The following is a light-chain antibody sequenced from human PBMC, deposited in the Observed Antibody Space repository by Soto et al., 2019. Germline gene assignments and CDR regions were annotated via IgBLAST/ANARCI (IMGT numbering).Light chain of an antibody. CDR2: DVS. CDR1: SSDVGGYNY. CDR3: CSYTSSTGV. Sequence: QSALTQPASVSGSPGQSITISCTGTSSDVGGYNYVSWYQQHPGKAPKLMIYDVSNRPSGVSNLFSGSKSGNTASLTISGLPADDADDYCCCSYTSSTGVFGSGTKLTVL. J-gene: IGLJ1*01. V-gene: IGLV2-14*01.